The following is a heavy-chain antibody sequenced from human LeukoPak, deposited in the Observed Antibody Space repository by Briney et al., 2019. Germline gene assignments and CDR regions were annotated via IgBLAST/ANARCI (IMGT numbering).Heavy chain of an antibody. CDR1: GGSIRSSTYY. CDR2: IYYTGST. D-gene: IGHD1-26*01. V-gene: IGHV4-39*07. Sequence: SETLSLTCTVSGGSIRSSTYYWGCIRQPPGKGLEWIGSIYYTGSTYYNPSLKSRVTISVDTSKNQFSLRLSSVTAADTAVYYCARTTGSIYFYYYMDVWGKGTTVTVSS. CDR3: ARTTGSIYFYYYMDV. J-gene: IGHJ6*03.